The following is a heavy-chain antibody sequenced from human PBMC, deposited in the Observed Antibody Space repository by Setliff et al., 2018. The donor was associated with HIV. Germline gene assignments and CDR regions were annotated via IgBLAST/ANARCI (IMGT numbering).Heavy chain of an antibody. D-gene: IGHD3-10*01. Sequence: EGSLRLSCEASGFIFSNAWMSWVRQAPGKGLEWVGRIKSRTDGGTTDYTTPVKGRFTISRDDSKNTLYLQVNRLKTEDTAVYYCTADFGSYAAFDIWGQGTMVTVSS. CDR2: IKSRTDGGTT. J-gene: IGHJ3*02. CDR3: TADFGSYAAFDI. V-gene: IGHV3-15*01. CDR1: GFIFSNAW.